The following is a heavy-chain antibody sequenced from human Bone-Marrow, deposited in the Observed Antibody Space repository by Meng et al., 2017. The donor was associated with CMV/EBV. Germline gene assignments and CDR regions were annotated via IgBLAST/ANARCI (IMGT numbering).Heavy chain of an antibody. CDR2: IIPIFGTA. J-gene: IGHJ4*02. Sequence: SVKVSCKASGYTFTSYDINWVRQATGQGLEWMGGIIPIFGTANYAQKFQGRVTITTDESTSTAYMELSSLRSEDTAVYYCARGVMKFDCGGDCYSYYFDYWGQGTLVTVPS. D-gene: IGHD2-21*01. CDR3: ARGVMKFDCGGDCYSYYFDY. CDR1: GYTFTSYD. V-gene: IGHV1-69*05.